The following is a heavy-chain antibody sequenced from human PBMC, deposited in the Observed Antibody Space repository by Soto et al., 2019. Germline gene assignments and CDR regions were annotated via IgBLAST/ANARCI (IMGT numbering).Heavy chain of an antibody. D-gene: IGHD3-10*01. Sequence: QVQLQQWGAGLLKPSETLSLTCAVYGGSFSGYYWSWIRQPPGKGLEWIGEINHSGSTNYNPSLKSRVTISVDTSKNQFSLKLSSVTAADTAVYYCARGEGILWLDYWGQGTLVTVSS. CDR3: ARGEGILWLDY. CDR1: GGSFSGYY. CDR2: INHSGST. J-gene: IGHJ4*02. V-gene: IGHV4-34*01.